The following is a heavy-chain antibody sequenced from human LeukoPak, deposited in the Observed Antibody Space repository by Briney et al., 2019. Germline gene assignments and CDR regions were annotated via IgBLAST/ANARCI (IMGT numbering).Heavy chain of an antibody. Sequence: ASVKVSCKASGGTFSSYAISWVRQAPGQGLEWMGGIIPIFGTANYAQKFQGRVTITADKSTSTAYMELSSLRSEDTAVYYCARAGRFLEWLLHDAFDIWGKGTTVTVSS. V-gene: IGHV1-69*06. J-gene: IGHJ3*02. D-gene: IGHD3-3*01. CDR1: GGTFSSYA. CDR2: IIPIFGTA. CDR3: ARAGRFLEWLLHDAFDI.